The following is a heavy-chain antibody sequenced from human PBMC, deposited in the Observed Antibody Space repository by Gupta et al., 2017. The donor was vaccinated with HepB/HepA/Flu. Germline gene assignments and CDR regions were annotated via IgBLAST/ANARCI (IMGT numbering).Heavy chain of an antibody. D-gene: IGHD3-10*01. J-gene: IGHJ4*02. CDR3: ARRGGEVYGASDS. V-gene: IGHV3-23*01. Sequence: EVQLLESGGGLVQPGESLRLSCATSGFTFAGYVMHWVRQAPGKGLEWVSTMTGAGSHTFYADSVKGRFTISRDNSKSTLFLQMTSLRAEDTAVYDGARRGGEVYGASDSWGQGTLGSVSS. CDR1: GFTFAGYV. CDR2: MTGAGSHT.